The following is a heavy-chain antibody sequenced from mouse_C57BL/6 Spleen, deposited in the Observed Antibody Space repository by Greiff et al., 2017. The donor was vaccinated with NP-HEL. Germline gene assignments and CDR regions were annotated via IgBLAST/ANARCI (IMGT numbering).Heavy chain of an antibody. Sequence: EVQLVESGGGLVQPKGSLKLSCAASGFSFNTYAMNWVRQAPGKGLEWVARIRSKSNNYATYYADSVKDRFTISRDDSESMLYLQMNNLKTEDTAMYYCVRQGDSLYSMDYWGQGTSVTVSS. J-gene: IGHJ4*01. CDR1: GFSFNTYA. D-gene: IGHD6-2*01. CDR3: VRQGDSLYSMDY. V-gene: IGHV10-1*01. CDR2: IRSKSNNYAT.